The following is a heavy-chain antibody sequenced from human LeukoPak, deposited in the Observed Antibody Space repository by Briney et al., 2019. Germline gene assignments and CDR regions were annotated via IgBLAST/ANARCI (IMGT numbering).Heavy chain of an antibody. V-gene: IGHV1-2*02. CDR1: GYTFTGYY. D-gene: IGHD2-21*02. Sequence: RASVKVSCKASGYTFTGYYMHWVRQAPGQGLEWMGWINPNSGGTNYAQKFQGRVTMTRDTSISTAYMELSRLRSDDTAVYYCARVHSGGDCYSDYWGQGTLVTVSS. CDR3: ARVHSGGDCYSDY. CDR2: INPNSGGT. J-gene: IGHJ4*02.